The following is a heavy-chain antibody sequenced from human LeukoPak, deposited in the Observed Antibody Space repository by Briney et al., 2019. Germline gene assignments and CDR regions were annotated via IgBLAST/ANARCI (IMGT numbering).Heavy chain of an antibody. CDR3: ARDSSGYVNWYFDL. J-gene: IGHJ2*01. CDR2: IYYTGST. D-gene: IGHD3-22*01. CDR1: GGSISSYF. Sequence: SETLSLTCTVSGGSISSYFWSWIRQPPEKGLEWIGYIYYTGSTNYNPSLKSRVTISVDTSKNQFSLKLTSVTAADTAVYYCARDSSGYVNWYFDLWGRGTLVTVSS. V-gene: IGHV4-59*01.